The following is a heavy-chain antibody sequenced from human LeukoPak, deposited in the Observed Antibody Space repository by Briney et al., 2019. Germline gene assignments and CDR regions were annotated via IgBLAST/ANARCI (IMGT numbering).Heavy chain of an antibody. Sequence: HPGGSLRLSCAASGFTFDDYAMHWVRQAPGKGLEWVSGISWNSGSIGYADSVKGRFTISRDNAKNSLYLQMNSLRAEDTALYYCAKASGLLVGATSQHFDYWGQGTLVTVSS. CDR2: ISWNSGSI. J-gene: IGHJ4*02. CDR3: AKASGLLVGATSQHFDY. V-gene: IGHV3-9*01. D-gene: IGHD1-26*01. CDR1: GFTFDDYA.